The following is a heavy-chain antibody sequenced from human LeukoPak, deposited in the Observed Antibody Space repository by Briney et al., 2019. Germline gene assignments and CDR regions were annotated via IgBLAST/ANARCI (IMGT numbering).Heavy chain of an antibody. CDR2: ISWNSGSI. CDR1: GFTFYDYA. J-gene: IGHJ4*02. V-gene: IGHV3-9*01. CDR3: ARETAAAGSFDY. D-gene: IGHD6-13*01. Sequence: GRSLRLSCAASGFTFYDYAMHWVRHAPGKGLEWVSGISWNSGSIGYADSVKSRFTISRDNAKNSLYLQMNSLRAEDTALYYCARETAAAGSFDYWGQGTLVTVSS.